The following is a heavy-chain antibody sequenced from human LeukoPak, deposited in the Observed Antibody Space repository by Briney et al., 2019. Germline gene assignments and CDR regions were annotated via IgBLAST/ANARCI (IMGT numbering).Heavy chain of an antibody. CDR2: LKQDGGEK. J-gene: IGHJ4*02. Sequence: GGSLRLSCAASGFTFSNCWMSWVRQAPGKGLEWVANLKQDGGEKYYVDSVKGRLTISRDNAKNSLYLQMNSLRAEDTAVYYCAREKFLEWYAVAGTFGYFDYWGQGTLVTVSS. CDR3: AREKFLEWYAVAGTFGYFDY. V-gene: IGHV3-7*01. CDR1: GFTFSNCW. D-gene: IGHD6-19*01.